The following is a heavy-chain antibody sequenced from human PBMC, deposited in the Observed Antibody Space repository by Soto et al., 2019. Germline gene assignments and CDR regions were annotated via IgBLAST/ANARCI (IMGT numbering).Heavy chain of an antibody. V-gene: IGHV1-2*04. D-gene: IGHD1-26*01. Sequence: ASVKVSCKASGYTFTGYYMHWVRQAPGQGLEWMGWINPNSGGTNYAQKFQGWVTMTRDTSISTAYMELNRLRSDDTAVYYCAMSVGATETDAFDIWGQGTMVTVSS. J-gene: IGHJ3*02. CDR1: GYTFTGYY. CDR2: INPNSGGT. CDR3: AMSVGATETDAFDI.